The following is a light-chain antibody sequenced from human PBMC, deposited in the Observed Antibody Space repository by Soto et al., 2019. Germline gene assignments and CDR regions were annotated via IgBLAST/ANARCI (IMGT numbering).Light chain of an antibody. CDR1: QSVSSSY. Sequence: ELVLTQSPGTLSLSPGERATLSCRASQSVSSSYLAWYQQKPGQAPRLLIYGASTRATGIPARFSGSGSGTEFTLTISSLQSEEFAVYFCQQYNIWPQTLGQGTKVDIK. CDR2: GAS. J-gene: IGKJ1*01. CDR3: QQYNIWPQT. V-gene: IGKV3-15*01.